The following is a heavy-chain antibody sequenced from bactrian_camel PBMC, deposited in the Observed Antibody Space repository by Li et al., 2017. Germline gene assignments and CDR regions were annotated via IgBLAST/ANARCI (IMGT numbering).Heavy chain of an antibody. V-gene: IGHV3S40*01. CDR2: LHSGGGTT. J-gene: IGHJ4*01. CDR3: AGSVGTTLSGPKCYTRPDRSYNR. CDR1: GDTYSSWC. Sequence: VQLVESGGGSVLAGGSLRLSCLAIGDTYSSWCMAWFRQAPGKGREGVASLHSGGGTTYYADSVKGRFTISRDNAKNTVYLQMEDLEPEDTAIYFCAGSVGTTLSGPKCYTRPDRSYNRWGRGTQVTVS. D-gene: IGHD5*01.